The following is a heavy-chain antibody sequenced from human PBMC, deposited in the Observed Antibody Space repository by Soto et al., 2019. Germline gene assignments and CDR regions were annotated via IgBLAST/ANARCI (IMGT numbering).Heavy chain of an antibody. V-gene: IGHV4-59*01. CDR2: VHHSGNT. CDR3: ARGYYDSNGQSNTFDI. D-gene: IGHD3-22*01. J-gene: IGHJ3*02. Sequence: PSETLSLTCTVSGASIRSSYWSWLRQSPGKGLEWIGHVHHSGNTNYNPSLKSRVTMSVDTSRNQFSVKLRSVTTADTAVYYCARGYYDSNGQSNTFDIWGQGTMVTVSS. CDR1: GASIRSSY.